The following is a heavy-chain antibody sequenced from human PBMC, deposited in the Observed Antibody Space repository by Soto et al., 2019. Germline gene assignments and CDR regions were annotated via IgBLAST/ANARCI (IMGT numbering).Heavy chain of an antibody. Sequence: SETLSLTCTVSGGSISSYYWSWIRQPPGKGLEWIGYIYYSGSTNYNPSLKSRVTISVDTSKNQSSLKLSSVTAADTAVYYCARVAYSSGWYPDYWGQGTLVTVSS. D-gene: IGHD6-19*01. CDR3: ARVAYSSGWYPDY. CDR2: IYYSGST. V-gene: IGHV4-59*01. J-gene: IGHJ4*02. CDR1: GGSISSYY.